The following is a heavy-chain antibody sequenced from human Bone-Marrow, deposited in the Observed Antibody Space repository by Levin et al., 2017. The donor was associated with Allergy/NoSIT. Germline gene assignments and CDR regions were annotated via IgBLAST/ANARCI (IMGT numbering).Heavy chain of an antibody. CDR3: AKSWGPVTTLFRH. V-gene: IGHV3-23*01. CDR2: ISGFGDTT. Sequence: ASVKVSCVTSGFTFSNSAMAWVRQAPGKGLEWVSAISGFGDTTDYADSVKGRFTISRDISKNTLHLQMNSLRADDTAVYYCAKSWGPVTTLFRHWGHGTLVTVSS. D-gene: IGHD4-17*01. J-gene: IGHJ4*01. CDR1: GFTFSNSA.